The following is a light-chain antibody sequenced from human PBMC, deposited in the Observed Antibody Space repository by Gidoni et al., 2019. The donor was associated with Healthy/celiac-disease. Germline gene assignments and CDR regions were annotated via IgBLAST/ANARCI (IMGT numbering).Light chain of an antibody. V-gene: IGKV1-39*01. CDR2: AAS. CDR1: QSISSY. Sequence: DIQMTQSPSSLSASVGDRVTITCRASQSISSYLNWYQQKPVKAPKLLIYAASSLQSGVPSRFSGSGSGTDFTLTISSLQPEDFATYYCQQSYSTPPFTFGPGTKVEIK. J-gene: IGKJ3*01. CDR3: QQSYSTPPFT.